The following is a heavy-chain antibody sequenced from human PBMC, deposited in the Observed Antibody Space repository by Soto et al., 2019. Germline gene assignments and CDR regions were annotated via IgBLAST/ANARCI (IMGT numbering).Heavy chain of an antibody. J-gene: IGHJ3*01. V-gene: IGHV3-7*04. D-gene: IGHD3-10*01. CDR1: GFTFSSHC. CDR3: ARYCCFSGSGSYCNGAFDF. Sequence: GGSLGLSCAASGFTFSSHCMTWVRQAPGKGLEWVANINQDGSERYYVDSVKGRFTVSRDSAKSSLYLQMNSLRAEDTAVYYCARYCCFSGSGSYCNGAFDFWGQGIMGTGSS. CDR2: INQDGSER.